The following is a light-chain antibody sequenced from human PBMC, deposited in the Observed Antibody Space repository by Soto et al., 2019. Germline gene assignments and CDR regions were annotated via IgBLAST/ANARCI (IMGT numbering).Light chain of an antibody. J-gene: IGLJ1*01. CDR1: SSDVGTYDD. V-gene: IGLV2-14*01. CDR3: SSYTISSTYV. Sequence: QSALTQPASVSASPGQSITISCTGTSSDVGTYDDVSWYQQHPGKAPRLLIYEVTNRPSGVSNRFSGSKSGDTASLTISGLQAEDEGDYYCSSYTISSTYVFGSGTKLTVL. CDR2: EVT.